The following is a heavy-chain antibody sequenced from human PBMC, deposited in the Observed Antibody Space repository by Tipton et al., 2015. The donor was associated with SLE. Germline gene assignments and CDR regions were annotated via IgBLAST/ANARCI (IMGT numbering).Heavy chain of an antibody. J-gene: IGHJ3*02. CDR2: IYYSGST. CDR1: GGSIGSSSYY. Sequence: GLVKPSETLSLICTVSGGSIGSSSYYWGWVRQPPGKGLEWIGHIYYSGSTDYNPSLKSRVTISVDRSKSQFSLDLTSVTAADTAVYYCAIYKPRNDVFDIWGQGTWVTVSS. CDR3: AIYKPRNDVFDI. D-gene: IGHD1-1*01. V-gene: IGHV4-61*05.